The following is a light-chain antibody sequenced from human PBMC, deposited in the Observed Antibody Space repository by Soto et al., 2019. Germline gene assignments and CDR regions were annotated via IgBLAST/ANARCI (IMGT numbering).Light chain of an antibody. V-gene: IGLV2-14*01. CDR2: DVS. J-gene: IGLJ1*01. CDR3: SSYTSSSTRG. CDR1: SSDVGGYNY. Sequence: QSVLTQPASVSGSPGQSITISCTGTSSDVGGYNYVSWYQQHPGKAPKLMIYDVSNRPSGVSNRFSGSKSGNTASLTISGLQAEDEDDYYCSSYTSSSTRGFGTGTKVTVL.